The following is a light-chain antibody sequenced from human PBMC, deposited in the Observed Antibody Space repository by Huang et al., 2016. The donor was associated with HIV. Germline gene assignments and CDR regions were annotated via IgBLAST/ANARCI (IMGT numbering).Light chain of an antibody. V-gene: IGKV1-NL1*01. Sequence: DIQMTQSPSSLSPSVGDRVTITCRASQDISDSLAWYQQKPGKAPKLLLHTASRLESGVPSRVSGSGSGTDYTLTISSLQPEDFATYYCQQYYGTPTFGQGTKVEIK. CDR3: QQYYGTPT. CDR1: QDISDS. CDR2: TAS. J-gene: IGKJ1*01.